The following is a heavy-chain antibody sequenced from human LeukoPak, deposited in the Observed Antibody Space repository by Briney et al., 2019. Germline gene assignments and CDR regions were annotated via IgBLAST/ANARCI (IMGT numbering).Heavy chain of an antibody. J-gene: IGHJ6*03. CDR3: ARGPRYYYDSSGSLNYYYYMDV. V-gene: IGHV1-2*02. CDR1: GYSFNDKY. CDR2: INPNSGGT. Sequence: GASVKVSCKASGYSFNDKYLHWVRQAPGQGLEWMGWINPNSGGTNYAQKFQGRVTMTRDTSISTAYMELSRLRSDDTAVYYCARGPRYYYDSSGSLNYYYYMDVWGKGTTVTISS. D-gene: IGHD3-22*01.